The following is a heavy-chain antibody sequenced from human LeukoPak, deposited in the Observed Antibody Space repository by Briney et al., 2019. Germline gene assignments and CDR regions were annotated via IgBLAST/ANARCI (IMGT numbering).Heavy chain of an antibody. CDR3: ARDPGGSPHDAFDI. CDR2: ISSSSSYI. J-gene: IGHJ3*02. V-gene: IGHV3-21*01. Sequence: GGSLRLSCAASGFTFSSYSMYWVRQAPEKGLEWVSSISSSSSYIYYADSVKGRFTISRDNAKNSLYLQMNSLRAEDTAVYYCARDPGGSPHDAFDIWGQGTMVTVSS. D-gene: IGHD1-26*01. CDR1: GFTFSSYS.